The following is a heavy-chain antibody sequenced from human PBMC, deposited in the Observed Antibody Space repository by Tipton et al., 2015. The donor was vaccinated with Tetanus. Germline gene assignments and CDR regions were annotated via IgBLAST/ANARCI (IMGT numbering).Heavy chain of an antibody. V-gene: IGHV4-59*01. J-gene: IGHJ4*02. CDR2: IYYSGST. CDR1: GGSISSYY. Sequence: TLSLTCTVSGGSISSYYWSWIRQPPGKGPEWIGYIYYSGSTNYNPSLKSRVTISVDTSKNQFSLKLSSVTAADTAVYYCARLGSGYSYGYYFDYWGQGTLVTVSS. D-gene: IGHD5-18*01. CDR3: ARLGSGYSYGYYFDY.